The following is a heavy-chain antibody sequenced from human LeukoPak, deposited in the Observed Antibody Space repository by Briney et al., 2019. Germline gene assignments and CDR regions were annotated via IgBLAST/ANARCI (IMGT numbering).Heavy chain of an antibody. D-gene: IGHD1-26*01. CDR2: IYTSGST. CDR3: ARENSGSYREFDY. Sequence: SETLSLTCTVSGGSISSYYWSWIRQPAGKGLEWIGRIYTSGSTNYNASLKSRVSMSVDTSKDQFSLKLSSVTAADTAVFYCARENSGSYREFDYWGQGTLVTVSS. J-gene: IGHJ4*02. V-gene: IGHV4-4*07. CDR1: GGSISSYY.